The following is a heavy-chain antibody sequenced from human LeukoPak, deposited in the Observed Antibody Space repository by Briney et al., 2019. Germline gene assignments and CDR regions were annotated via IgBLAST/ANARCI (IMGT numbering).Heavy chain of an antibody. CDR3: ARGSPYDYVWGSYRYKTPPFDY. J-gene: IGHJ4*02. D-gene: IGHD3-16*02. CDR1: GGSISGYY. V-gene: IGHV4-34*01. CDR2: INHSGST. Sequence: SETLSLTRTVSGGSISGYYWSWIRQPPGKGLEWIGEINHSGSTNYNPSLKSRVTISVDTSKNQFSLKLSSVTAADTAVYYCARGSPYDYVWGSYRYKTPPFDYWGQGTLVTVSS.